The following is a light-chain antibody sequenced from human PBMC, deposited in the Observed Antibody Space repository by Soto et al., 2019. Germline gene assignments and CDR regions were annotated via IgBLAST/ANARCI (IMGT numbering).Light chain of an antibody. CDR1: QNVDSNY. J-gene: IGKJ5*01. Sequence: EIVLTQSPGTLSLSPGEGSTLSCRASQNVDSNYLAWYQQKPGQAPRIILFGASGRATGIPDRFSGSGSGTDFTRTISRLEPEDFATYYCQQANSFPITFGQGTRLEIK. CDR2: GAS. CDR3: QQANSFPIT. V-gene: IGKV3-20*01.